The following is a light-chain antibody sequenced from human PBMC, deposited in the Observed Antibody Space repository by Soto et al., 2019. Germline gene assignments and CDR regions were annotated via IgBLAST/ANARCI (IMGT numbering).Light chain of an antibody. V-gene: IGLV2-8*01. CDR3: SSYAGSNNFV. Sequence: QSALTQPPSASGSPGQSVTISCTGTSSDVGGYNYVSWHQQHPGKAPKLMIYEVNKRPSGVPDRFSGSKSDNTASLTVSGLQAEDEADYYCSSYAGSNNFVFGTGTKVTVL. CDR2: EVN. CDR1: SSDVGGYNY. J-gene: IGLJ1*01.